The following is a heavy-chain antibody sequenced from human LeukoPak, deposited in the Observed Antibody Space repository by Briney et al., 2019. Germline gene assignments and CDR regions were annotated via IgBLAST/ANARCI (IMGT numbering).Heavy chain of an antibody. J-gene: IGHJ5*02. D-gene: IGHD6-19*01. CDR2: ISGSGGST. CDR3: ARVAVAGTDDNWFDP. CDR1: GFTFSSYA. V-gene: IGHV3-23*01. Sequence: PGGSLRLSCAASGFTFSSYAMSWVRQAPGKGLEWVSAISGSGGSTYYADSVKGRFTISRDNAKNTLYLQMNSLRAEDTAVYYCARVAVAGTDDNWFDPWGQGTLVTVSS.